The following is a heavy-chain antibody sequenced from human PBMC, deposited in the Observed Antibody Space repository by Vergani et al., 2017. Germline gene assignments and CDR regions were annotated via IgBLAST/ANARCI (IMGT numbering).Heavy chain of an antibody. CDR3: ARAWPRGYYYYGMDV. D-gene: IGHD7-27*01. V-gene: IGHV1-46*01. J-gene: IGHJ6*02. Sequence: QVQLVQSGDEVKKPGASVKVSCRASGYTFTRYFMHWLRQAPGQGPEWMGIINPDSGSTTYAQKFQDRVTITADKSTSTAYMELSSLRSEDTAVYYCARAWPRGYYYYGMDVWGQGTTVTVSS. CDR1: GYTFTRYF. CDR2: INPDSGST.